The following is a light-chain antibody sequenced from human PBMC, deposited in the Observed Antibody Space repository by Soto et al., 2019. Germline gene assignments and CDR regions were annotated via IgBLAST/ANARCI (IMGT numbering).Light chain of an antibody. J-gene: IGLJ1*01. CDR2: ANN. CDR1: SSNIGNST. Sequence: QSVLTQAPSASGTPGQRVTISCSGSSSNIGNSTVNWYQQFPGTAPKLLIYANNRRPSGVPDRFSGSKSGTSASLAISGPQSEDEADYHCAAWDDSLNGYVFGAGTKVTVL. CDR3: AAWDDSLNGYV. V-gene: IGLV1-44*01.